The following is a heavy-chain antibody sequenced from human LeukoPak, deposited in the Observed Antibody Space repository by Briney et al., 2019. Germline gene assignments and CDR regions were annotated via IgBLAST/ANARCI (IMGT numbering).Heavy chain of an antibody. Sequence: PGASVNVSCKASGYTFTSYYMHWVRQAPGQGLEWMGIINPSGGSTSYAQKFQGRVTMTRDTSTSTVYMELSSLRSEDTAVYYCAVALSHYDILTGYYQHWGQGTLVTVSS. V-gene: IGHV1-46*01. J-gene: IGHJ4*02. CDR2: INPSGGST. CDR1: GYTFTSYY. D-gene: IGHD3-9*01. CDR3: AVALSHYDILTGYYQH.